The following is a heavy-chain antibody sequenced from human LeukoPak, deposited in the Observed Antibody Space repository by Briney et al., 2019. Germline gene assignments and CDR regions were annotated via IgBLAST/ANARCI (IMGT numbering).Heavy chain of an antibody. CDR2: ISSSSSTI. V-gene: IGHV3-48*01. D-gene: IGHD3/OR15-3a*01. Sequence: GGSLRLSSAASGFTFSSYSMNWVRQAPGKGLEWVSYISSSSSTIYYADSVKGRFTISRDNAKNSLYLQMNSLRAEDTAVYYCARGYDDFGNPLDYWGQGTLVTVSS. CDR1: GFTFSSYS. J-gene: IGHJ4*02. CDR3: ARGYDDFGNPLDY.